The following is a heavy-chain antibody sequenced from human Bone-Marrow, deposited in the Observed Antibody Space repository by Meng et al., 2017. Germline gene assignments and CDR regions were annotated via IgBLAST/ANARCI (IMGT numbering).Heavy chain of an antibody. D-gene: IGHD1-26*01. V-gene: IGHV4-31*02. Sequence: QLHRHECEPRLVRPSQPMSCTSTVSARSTGSVVYYWNWIRQHPGQCLKCIGYIYYSGSTNYNPYLKSRITRSVDTSKNHFSLKLSSVTAADTAVYYCASLYGVVGASWFDPWGQGTLVTVSS. CDR2: IYYSGST. CDR3: ASLYGVVGASWFDP. J-gene: IGHJ5*02. CDR1: ARSTGSVVYY.